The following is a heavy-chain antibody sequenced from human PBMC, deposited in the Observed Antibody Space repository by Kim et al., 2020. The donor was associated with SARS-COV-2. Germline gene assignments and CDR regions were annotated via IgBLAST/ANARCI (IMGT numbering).Heavy chain of an antibody. CDR3: ASRRG. CDR2: ISISGNSI. J-gene: IGHJ4*02. Sequence: ISISGNSIDYADSVKGRFTISRDNAKTSLSLQMNSLRVEDSGVYYCASRRGWGQGTLVTVSS. D-gene: IGHD3-10*01. V-gene: IGHV3-21*01.